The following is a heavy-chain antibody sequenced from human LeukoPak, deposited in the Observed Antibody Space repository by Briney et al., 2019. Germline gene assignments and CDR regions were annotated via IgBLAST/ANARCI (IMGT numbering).Heavy chain of an antibody. CDR3: AKAFTFGGVIAPFDY. J-gene: IGHJ4*02. D-gene: IGHD3-16*02. CDR2: ISWNSGSI. Sequence: GGSLRLSCAASGFTFDDYAMHWVRQAPGKGLEWVSGISWNSGSIGYADSVKGRFTTSRDNAKNSLYLQMNSPRAEDTALYYCAKAFTFGGVIAPFDYWGQGTLVTVSS. V-gene: IGHV3-9*01. CDR1: GFTFDDYA.